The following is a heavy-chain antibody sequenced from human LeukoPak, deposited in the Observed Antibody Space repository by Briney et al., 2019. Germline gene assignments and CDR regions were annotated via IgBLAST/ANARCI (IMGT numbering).Heavy chain of an antibody. CDR1: GFTFSSYG. CDR2: ISYDGSNK. V-gene: IGHV3-30*03. D-gene: IGHD6-19*01. J-gene: IGHJ4*02. Sequence: PGGSLRLSCAASGFTFSSYGMHWVRQAPGKGLEWVAVISYDGSNKYYADSVKGRFTISRDNSKNTLYLQMNSLRAEDTAVYYCATPMGGWYYFDYWGQGTLVTVSS. CDR3: ATPMGGWYYFDY.